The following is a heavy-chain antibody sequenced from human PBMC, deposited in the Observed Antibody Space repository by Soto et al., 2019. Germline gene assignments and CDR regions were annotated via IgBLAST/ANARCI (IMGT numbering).Heavy chain of an antibody. J-gene: IGHJ4*02. CDR1: GGSVSSRYW. V-gene: IGHV4-4*02. CDR3: ARYNAASGTYYFDY. CDR2: IYHSGSA. D-gene: IGHD6-13*01. Sequence: QVELQESGPALVKPSGTLSLTCAVSGGSVSSRYWWSWVRQSPGKGLEWIGEIYHSGSANYNPSLKSRVTMSVDNSKNQFSLRLNSVTAADTAVYYCARYNAASGTYYFDYWGQGTLVTVSS.